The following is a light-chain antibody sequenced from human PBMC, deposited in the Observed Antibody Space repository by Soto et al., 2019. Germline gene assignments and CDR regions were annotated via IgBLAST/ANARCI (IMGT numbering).Light chain of an antibody. Sequence: QSALTQPASVSGSPGHSITIACTGTSSDVGGYNYVSWYQQHPGIAPKLMIYEVSNRPSGVSNRCSGSKSGNTASLTISGLQAEDEADYYCSSYTSSSTLVVFGGGTKLTVL. V-gene: IGLV2-14*01. CDR3: SSYTSSSTLVV. CDR2: EVS. J-gene: IGLJ2*01. CDR1: SSDVGGYNY.